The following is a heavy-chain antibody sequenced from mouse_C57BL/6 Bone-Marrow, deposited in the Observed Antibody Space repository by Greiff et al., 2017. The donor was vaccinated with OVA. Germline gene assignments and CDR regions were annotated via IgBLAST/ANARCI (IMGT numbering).Heavy chain of an antibody. J-gene: IGHJ2*01. D-gene: IGHD1-1*01. CDR2: IDPSDSYT. CDR1: GYTFTSYW. Sequence: QVQLQQPGAELVMPGASVKLSCKASGYTFTSYWMHWVKQRPGPGLEWIGAIDPSDSYTNYNQKFKGKSTLTVDKSSSTAYMQLSSLTSEDSAVDYWARWSTVVASEDYWGQGTTRTVSS. V-gene: IGHV1-69*01. CDR3: ARWSTVVASEDY.